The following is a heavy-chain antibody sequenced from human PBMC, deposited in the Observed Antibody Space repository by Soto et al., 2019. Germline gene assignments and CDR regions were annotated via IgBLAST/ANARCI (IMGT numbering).Heavy chain of an antibody. V-gene: IGHV3-64*01. CDR1: GFPFSSYA. J-gene: IGHJ4*02. CDR3: ARYDFWSGPGDY. D-gene: IGHD3-3*01. Sequence: PGGSLRLSCAASGFPFSSYAMHWVRQAPGKGLEYVSAISSNGGSTYYANSVKGRFTISRDNSKNTLYLQMGSLRAEDMAVYYCARYDFWSGPGDYWGQGTLVTVSS. CDR2: ISSNGGST.